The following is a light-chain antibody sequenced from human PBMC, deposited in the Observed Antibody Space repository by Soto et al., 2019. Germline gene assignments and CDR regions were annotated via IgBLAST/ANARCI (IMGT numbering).Light chain of an antibody. V-gene: IGLV4-69*01. CDR1: SGHSSYT. J-gene: IGLJ3*02. CDR2: LNSDGSH. Sequence: QPVLTQSPSASASLGASVKLTCTLSSGHSSYTIAWHQQQPEKGPRYLMNLNSDGSHNKGDGIPDRFSGSSSGAERYLTISSLQSEDEADYYCQTWGTGNWVFGGGTQLTVL. CDR3: QTWGTGNWV.